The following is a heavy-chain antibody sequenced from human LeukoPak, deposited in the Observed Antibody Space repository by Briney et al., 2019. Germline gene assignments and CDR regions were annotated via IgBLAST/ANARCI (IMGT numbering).Heavy chain of an antibody. CDR3: ARGGGLYYDFWSGYRK. D-gene: IGHD3-3*01. CDR2: ISFHGTDT. V-gene: IGHV3-30*04. CDR1: GFTFISYA. Sequence: AGGSLRLSCAASGFTFISYAIHWVRQAPGKGLEWVAVISFHGTDTFYADSVKGRFTISRDNSKNTLYLQMNSLRAEDTAVYYCARGGGLYYDFWSGYRKWGQGTLVTVSS. J-gene: IGHJ4*02.